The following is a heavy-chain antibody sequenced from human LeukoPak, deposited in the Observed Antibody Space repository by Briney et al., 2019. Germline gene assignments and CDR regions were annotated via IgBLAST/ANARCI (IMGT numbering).Heavy chain of an antibody. J-gene: IGHJ4*02. CDR2: IYYSGST. Sequence: PSQTLSLTCTVSGGSISSGDYYWSWIRQPPGKGLEWIGYIYYSGSTYYNPSLKSRVTISVDTSKNQFSLKLSSVTAADTAVYYCARGYPVYGSFDYWGQGTLVTVSS. CDR1: GGSISSGDYY. V-gene: IGHV4-30-4*08. CDR3: ARGYPVYGSFDY. D-gene: IGHD2/OR15-2a*01.